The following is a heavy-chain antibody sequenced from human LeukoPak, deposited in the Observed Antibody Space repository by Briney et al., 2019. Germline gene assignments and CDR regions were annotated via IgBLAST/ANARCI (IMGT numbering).Heavy chain of an antibody. J-gene: IGHJ4*02. CDR1: GFTFSDYY. V-gene: IGHV3-11*01. CDR3: ARDRGPRYYGSGSYYGTFDY. Sequence: GGSLRLSCAASGFTFSDYYMSWIRQAPGKGLEWVSYISSSGSTIYYADSVKGRFTISRDNAKNSLYLQMNSLRAEDTAVYYCARDRGPRYYGSGSYYGTFDYWGQGTLVTVSS. CDR2: ISSSGSTI. D-gene: IGHD3-10*01.